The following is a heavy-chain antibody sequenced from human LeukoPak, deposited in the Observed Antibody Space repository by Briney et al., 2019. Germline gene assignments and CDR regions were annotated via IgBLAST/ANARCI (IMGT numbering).Heavy chain of an antibody. CDR3: AKANVVAQLSDILTAYYFDY. V-gene: IGHV3-30*02. Sequence: GGSLRLSCAASGFTFSRYGMHWVRQAQGKGLEWVAFLHYDESNESHADSVKGRFTISRDNSKNTLYLQMNSLRAEDTAMYYCAKANVVAQLSDILTAYYFDYWGQGTLVTVSS. CDR1: GFTFSRYG. J-gene: IGHJ4*02. D-gene: IGHD3-9*01. CDR2: LHYDESNE.